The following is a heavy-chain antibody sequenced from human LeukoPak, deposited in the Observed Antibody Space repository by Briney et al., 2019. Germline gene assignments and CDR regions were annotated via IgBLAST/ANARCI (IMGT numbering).Heavy chain of an antibody. D-gene: IGHD4-17*01. Sequence: PSETRSLTCAVSGGSISSGGYSWSWIRQPPGKGLEWIGYIYHSGSTYYNPSLKRRVTISVDRSNNQFSLKLSSVTAADTAVYYCARAGNHYGAPPDAFDIWGQGTMVTVSS. V-gene: IGHV4-30-2*01. CDR1: GGSISSGGYS. CDR2: IYHSGST. J-gene: IGHJ3*02. CDR3: ARAGNHYGAPPDAFDI.